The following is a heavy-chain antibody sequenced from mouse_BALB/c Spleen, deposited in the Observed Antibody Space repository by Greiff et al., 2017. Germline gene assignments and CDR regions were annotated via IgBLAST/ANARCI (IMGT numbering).Heavy chain of an antibody. Sequence: EVQLQQSGTVLARPGASVKMSCKASGYTFTSYWMHWVKQRPGQGLEWIGAIYPGNSDTSYNQKFKGKAKLTAVTSTSTAYMELSSLTNEDSAVYYCTRIYGNHEGLYAMDYWGQGTSVTVSS. CDR1: GYTFTSYW. J-gene: IGHJ4*01. D-gene: IGHD2-1*01. V-gene: IGHV1-5*01. CDR2: IYPGNSDT. CDR3: TRIYGNHEGLYAMDY.